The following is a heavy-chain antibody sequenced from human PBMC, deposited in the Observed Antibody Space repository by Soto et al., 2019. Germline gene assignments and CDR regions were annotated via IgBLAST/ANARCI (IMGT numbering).Heavy chain of an antibody. CDR3: ARRGYGGPYFDF. J-gene: IGHJ4*02. D-gene: IGHD6-25*01. V-gene: IGHV3-48*03. Sequence: HPGGSLSLSCSGLGFIFSINAIHWVRQAPGKGLEYVSFISIDGSRTHYADSVKGRFTISRDNAKNSLYLQMNSLRAEDTAVYYCARRGYGGPYFDFWGQGTLVTVSS. CDR2: ISIDGSRT. CDR1: GFIFSINA.